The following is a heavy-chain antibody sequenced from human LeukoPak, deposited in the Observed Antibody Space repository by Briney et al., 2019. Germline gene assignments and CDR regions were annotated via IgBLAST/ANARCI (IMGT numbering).Heavy chain of an antibody. CDR3: ATMITFGGVIAYFDY. D-gene: IGHD3-16*02. J-gene: IGHJ4*02. Sequence: PGGSLRLSCAASGFTFSSYAMSWVRQAPGKGLEWVSAISGSGGSTYYADSVKGRFTISRDNSKSTLYLQMNSLRAEDTAVYYCATMITFGGVIAYFDYWGQGTLVTVSS. V-gene: IGHV3-23*01. CDR2: ISGSGGST. CDR1: GFTFSSYA.